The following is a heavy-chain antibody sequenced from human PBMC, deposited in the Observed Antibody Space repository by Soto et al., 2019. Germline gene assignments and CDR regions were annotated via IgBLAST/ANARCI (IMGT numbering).Heavy chain of an antibody. V-gene: IGHV4-39*01. D-gene: IGHD6-19*01. CDR1: GGSISNSNYY. CDR2: LYYSGNT. J-gene: IGHJ4*02. CDR3: ARSGYSSGPFDY. Sequence: SETLSLTCTVSGGSISNSNYYWGWIRQPPGTGLEWIGSLYYSGNTYYNPSLKGRVTISVDTSYNQFSLRLTSMTAADTAVYFCARSGYSSGPFDYWGLGTLVTVSS.